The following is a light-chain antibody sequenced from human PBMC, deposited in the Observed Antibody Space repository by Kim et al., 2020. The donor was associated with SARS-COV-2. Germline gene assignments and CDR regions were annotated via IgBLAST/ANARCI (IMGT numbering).Light chain of an antibody. CDR3: QKYDSAPWT. J-gene: IGKJ1*01. CDR2: ASA. V-gene: IGKV1-27*01. CDR1: HGISNY. Sequence: DIQMTQFPSSLSASVGDRVTITCRASHGISNYLAWYQQRPGKVPKLLIYASATLQSGVPSRFSGSGSGTDFTLTISGLQPEDVATYYCQKYDSAPWTFGQGTKVDIK.